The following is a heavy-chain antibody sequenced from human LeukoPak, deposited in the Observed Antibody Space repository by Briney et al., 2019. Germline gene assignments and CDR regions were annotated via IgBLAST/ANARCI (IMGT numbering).Heavy chain of an antibody. V-gene: IGHV4-59*01. Sequence: SETLSLTCTVSGGSISGYYWSWIRQPPGKGLEWIGYIYYSGSTDYNPSLKSRVTISVDTSKNQFSLKLSSVTAADTAVYYCARGGFKSSSWKYYYYGMDVWGQGTTVTVSS. CDR2: IYYSGST. J-gene: IGHJ6*02. CDR3: ARGGFKSSSWKYYYYGMDV. D-gene: IGHD6-13*01. CDR1: GGSISGYY.